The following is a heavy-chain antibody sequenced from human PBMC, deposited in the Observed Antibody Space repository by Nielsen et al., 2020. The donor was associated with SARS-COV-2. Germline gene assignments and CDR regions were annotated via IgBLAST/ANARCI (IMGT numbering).Heavy chain of an antibody. Sequence: GEFLKISCAAYAFNFSTYWMHWVRQAPGKGLLWVLRINSDGSSTSYADSVKGRFTISRDNAKNTLYLQMNSLRAEDTAVYYCVRGLQVPNGLAHRWGQGTLVTVSS. CDR2: INSDGSST. V-gene: IGHV3-74*01. CDR3: VRGLQVPNGLAHR. J-gene: IGHJ4*02. D-gene: IGHD3-16*01. CDR1: AFNFSTYW.